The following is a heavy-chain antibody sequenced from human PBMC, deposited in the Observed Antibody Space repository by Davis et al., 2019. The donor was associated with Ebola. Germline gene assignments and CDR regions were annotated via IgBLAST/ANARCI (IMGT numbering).Heavy chain of an antibody. CDR2: TYYSGSA. CDR1: GDSVSSHNYY. D-gene: IGHD6-19*01. Sequence: SETLSLTCTVSGDSVSSHNYYWNWIRQSPGTGLEWIGYTYYSGSANYNPSLKSRVTRSLDTSKNHFYLKLSSVTAADTAVYYCAGVRIAAQWRMDVWGKGTTVIVSS. CDR3: AGVRIAAQWRMDV. V-gene: IGHV4-61*03. J-gene: IGHJ6*04.